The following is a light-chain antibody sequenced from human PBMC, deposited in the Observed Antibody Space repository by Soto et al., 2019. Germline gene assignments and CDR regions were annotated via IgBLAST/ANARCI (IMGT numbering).Light chain of an antibody. Sequence: EIVLTQSPGTLSLSPGERATLSCRASQSFSGNYLAWYQQKPGQAPRLLIYGASSRATGIPDRFSGSGSGTDFNLTISRLEPEDFAVYSCHQYVSSPLWTFGQGTKVAIK. CDR3: HQYVSSPLWT. CDR1: QSFSGNY. CDR2: GAS. V-gene: IGKV3-20*01. J-gene: IGKJ1*01.